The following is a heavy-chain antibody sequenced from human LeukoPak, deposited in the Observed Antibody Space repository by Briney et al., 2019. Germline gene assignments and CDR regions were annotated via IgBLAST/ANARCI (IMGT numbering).Heavy chain of an antibody. CDR3: ARVRSRLELQYYYYYTDV. CDR1: GGSFSGYY. D-gene: IGHD1-7*01. J-gene: IGHJ6*03. V-gene: IGHV4-34*01. CDR2: INHSGST. Sequence: SETLSLTCAVYGGSFSGYYWSWIRQPPGKGLEWIGEINHSGSTNYNPSLKSRVTISVDTSKNQFSLKPSSVTAADTAVYYCARVRSRLELQYYYYYTDVWGKGTTVTVSS.